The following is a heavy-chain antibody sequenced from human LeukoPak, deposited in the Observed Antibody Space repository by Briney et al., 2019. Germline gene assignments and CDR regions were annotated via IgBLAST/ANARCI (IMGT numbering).Heavy chain of an antibody. D-gene: IGHD3-10*01. J-gene: IGHJ5*02. V-gene: IGHV1-2*02. CDR2: INPNSGGT. Sequence: GASVKVSCKASGYTFTGYYMHWVRQAPGQGLEWMGWINPNSGGTNYAQKFQGRVTVTRDTSISTAYMELSRLRSDDTAVYYCARSYYGSGSYYLSWGQGTLVTVSS. CDR1: GYTFTGYY. CDR3: ARSYYGSGSYYLS.